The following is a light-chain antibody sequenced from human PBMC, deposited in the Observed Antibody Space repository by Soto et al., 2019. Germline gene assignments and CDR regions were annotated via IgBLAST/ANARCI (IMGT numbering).Light chain of an antibody. J-gene: IGKJ2*01. CDR1: QSISSW. Sequence: DIQMTQSPSTLSASVGDRVTITCRASQSISSWLAWYQQKPGKAPKLLIDKASSLESGVPSRFSGSGSGTEFTLTISRLQPDDCATYYCIQYNRYNTFGQGPKLEIK. CDR2: KAS. V-gene: IGKV1-5*03. CDR3: IQYNRYNT.